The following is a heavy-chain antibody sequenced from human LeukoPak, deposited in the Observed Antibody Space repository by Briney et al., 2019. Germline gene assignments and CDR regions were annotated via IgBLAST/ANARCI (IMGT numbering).Heavy chain of an antibody. CDR3: ARDFNYDILTGYGN. Sequence: GGSLRLSCAASGFTFSSYGMHWVRQAPGKGLEWVANIKQDGSEKYYVDSVKGRFTISRDNAKNSLYLQMNSLRAEDTAVYYCARDFNYDILTGYGNWGQGTLVTVSS. CDR2: IKQDGSEK. J-gene: IGHJ4*02. V-gene: IGHV3-7*01. CDR1: GFTFSSYG. D-gene: IGHD3-9*01.